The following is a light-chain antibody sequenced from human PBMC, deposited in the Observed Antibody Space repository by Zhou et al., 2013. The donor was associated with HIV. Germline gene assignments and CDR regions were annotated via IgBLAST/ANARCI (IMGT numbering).Light chain of an antibody. V-gene: IGKV2-28*01. CDR2: LGS. Sequence: DIVMTQSPLSLPVTPGEPASISCRSSQSLLHGNGYNYLDWYLQKPGQSPQLLIYLGSSRASGVPDRFSGSGSGTDFTLKISRVEAEDVGVYYCMQTLQTPNTFGQGTKLEIK. CDR3: MQTLQTPNT. J-gene: IGKJ2*01. CDR1: QSLLHGNGYNY.